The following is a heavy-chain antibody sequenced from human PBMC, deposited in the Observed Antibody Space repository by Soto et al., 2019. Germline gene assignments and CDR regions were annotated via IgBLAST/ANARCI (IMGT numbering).Heavy chain of an antibody. CDR1: GFTFSSYA. Sequence: WGSLRLSCAASGFTFSSYAMSWVRQAPGKGLEWVSAISASGSSIYYADSVKGRFTISRDNAKNSVSLQMNSLRVEDTSVYYCARVGTHYGSGSPYYSDYWGQGTLVTVSS. V-gene: IGHV3-21*06. D-gene: IGHD3-10*01. CDR2: ISASGSSI. CDR3: ARVGTHYGSGSPYYSDY. J-gene: IGHJ4*02.